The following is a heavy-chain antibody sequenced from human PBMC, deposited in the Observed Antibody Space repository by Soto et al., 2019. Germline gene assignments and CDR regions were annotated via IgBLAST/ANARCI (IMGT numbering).Heavy chain of an antibody. CDR2: GST. V-gene: IGHV4-31*02. Sequence: GSTYYTPSLKSRDTISVDTSTNQFSLKLSSVTAADTAVYYCARSNGVATISDYYGMDVLGQGTTVTGSS. J-gene: IGHJ6*02. D-gene: IGHD5-12*01. CDR3: ARSNGVATISDYYGMDV.